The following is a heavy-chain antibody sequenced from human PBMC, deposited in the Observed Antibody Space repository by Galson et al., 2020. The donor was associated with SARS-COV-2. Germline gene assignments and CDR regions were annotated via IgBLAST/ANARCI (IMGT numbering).Heavy chain of an antibody. CDR2: ISYDGTVK. Sequence: GGSLRLSCAASGFTFSSYAMHWVRQAPGKGLEWVAVISYDGTVKYYADSVKGRFAISRDNSKNTLYLQMNSLRVEDTAVYYCARGEQQTIYYYYMDVWGKGTTVTVSS. V-gene: IGHV3-30*01. J-gene: IGHJ6*03. CDR3: ARGEQQTIYYYYMDV. CDR1: GFTFSSYA. D-gene: IGHD6-13*01.